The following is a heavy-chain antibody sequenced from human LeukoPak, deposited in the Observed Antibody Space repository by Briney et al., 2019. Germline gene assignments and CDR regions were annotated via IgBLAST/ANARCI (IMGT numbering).Heavy chain of an antibody. CDR1: GFTFNDHA. Sequence: SLRLSCAASGFTFNDHAMYWVRHAPGKALEWVSGINWNSDNIGYADSVKGRFTISRDDAKNSLFLQMNSLRAEDTALYYCARASYYYDTTGLGAVDIWGQGTLVTVSS. D-gene: IGHD3-22*01. CDR3: ARASYYYDTTGLGAVDI. V-gene: IGHV3-9*01. J-gene: IGHJ3*02. CDR2: INWNSDNI.